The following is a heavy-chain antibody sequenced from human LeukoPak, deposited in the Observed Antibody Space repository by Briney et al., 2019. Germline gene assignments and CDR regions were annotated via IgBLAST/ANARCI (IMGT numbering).Heavy chain of an antibody. CDR2: MNPNSGNT. D-gene: IGHD6-13*01. CDR3: ARASIAAAGTDFDY. CDR1: GYTFTSYV. V-gene: IGHV1-8*03. Sequence: ASVKVSCKASGYTFTSYVINWVRQATGQGLEWMGWMNPNSGNTGYAQKFQGRVTITRNTSISTAYMELSSLRSEDTAVYYCARASIAAAGTDFDYWGQGTLVTVSS. J-gene: IGHJ4*02.